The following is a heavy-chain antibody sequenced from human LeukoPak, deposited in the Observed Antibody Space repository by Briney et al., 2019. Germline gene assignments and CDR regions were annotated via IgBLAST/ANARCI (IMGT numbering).Heavy chain of an antibody. CDR3: AKAVSDSYGVFDY. Sequence: GGSLRLSCAASGFTFSSHAMSWVRQAPGKGLEWVSAISGSGGSTYYADSVKGRFTISRDNSKNTLYLQMNSLRAEDTAVYYCAKAVSDSYGVFDYWGQGTLVTVSS. D-gene: IGHD5-18*01. J-gene: IGHJ4*02. CDR2: ISGSGGST. V-gene: IGHV3-23*01. CDR1: GFTFSSHA.